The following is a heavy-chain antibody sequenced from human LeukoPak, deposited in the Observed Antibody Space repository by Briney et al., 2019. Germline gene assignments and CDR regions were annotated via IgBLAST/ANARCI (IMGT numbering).Heavy chain of an antibody. Sequence: GGSLRLSCAASGFTFSTYAMSWVRQAPGKGLEWVSAISGRGVSTSYADSVRGRFTISRDNSKNTLYLQMNSLRAEDTAVYYCAKAASGNWNDVSDYWGQRTLVTVSS. J-gene: IGHJ4*02. CDR2: ISGRGVST. CDR3: AKAASGNWNDVSDY. D-gene: IGHD1-20*01. V-gene: IGHV3-23*01. CDR1: GFTFSTYA.